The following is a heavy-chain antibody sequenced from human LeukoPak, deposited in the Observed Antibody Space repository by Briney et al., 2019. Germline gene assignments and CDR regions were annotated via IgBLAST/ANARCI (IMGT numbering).Heavy chain of an antibody. D-gene: IGHD1-26*01. J-gene: IGHJ4*02. CDR2: ISSSGKA. CDR3: ARFKGGTGFDY. CDR1: GGSITTTDFD. Sequence: SETLSLTCAVSGGSITTTDFDWTWIRQPPGQGFEWIATISSSGKAYYYPSLMSRVTISVDTSKNQFSLDVTSVTAADTGLFYCARFKGGTGFDYWGRGILVIVS. V-gene: IGHV4-39*01.